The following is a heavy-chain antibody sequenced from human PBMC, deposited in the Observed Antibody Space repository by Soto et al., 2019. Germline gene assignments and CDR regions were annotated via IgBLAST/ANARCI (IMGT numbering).Heavy chain of an antibody. V-gene: IGHV3-74*01. CDR3: ARNFDY. J-gene: IGHJ4*02. CDR2: INSDGSST. Sequence: GGSLRLSCAASGFTFSNYWMHWVRQAPGKGLLWVSRINSDGSSTRYADSVKGRFTISRDSAKNTLYLQMNSLRAEDTAVYYCARNFDYWGQGTLVTVSS. CDR1: GFTFSNYW.